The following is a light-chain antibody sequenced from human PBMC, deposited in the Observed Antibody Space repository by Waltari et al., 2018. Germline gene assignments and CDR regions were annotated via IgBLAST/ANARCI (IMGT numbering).Light chain of an antibody. CDR3: QHYVRLPVT. CDR2: GAS. V-gene: IGKV3-20*01. J-gene: IGKJ1*01. CDR1: QSVGRT. Sequence: EIVLTQSPGTLSLSPGDRATLSCRTSQSVGRTLAWYQQKPGQAPRLLIYGASIRATAIPDRFSGSGSGTDFSLTISRLEPEDFAVYYCQHYVRLPVTFGQGTKVEIK.